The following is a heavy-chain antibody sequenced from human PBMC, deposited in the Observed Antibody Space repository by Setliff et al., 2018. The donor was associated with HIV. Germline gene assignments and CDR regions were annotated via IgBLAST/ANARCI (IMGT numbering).Heavy chain of an antibody. CDR2: IYYSGST. J-gene: IGHJ4*02. CDR1: GGSVGSGSYY. Sequence: PSETLSLTCSVSGGSVGSGSYYWSWIRQSPGKGLEWLGYIYYSGSTTYNPSFKSRVAISVDRSKSQFSLRLTSVTAADTATYYCASGSFGKFINWGQGTLVTVSS. V-gene: IGHV4-61*01. CDR3: ASGSFGKFIN. D-gene: IGHD3-10*01.